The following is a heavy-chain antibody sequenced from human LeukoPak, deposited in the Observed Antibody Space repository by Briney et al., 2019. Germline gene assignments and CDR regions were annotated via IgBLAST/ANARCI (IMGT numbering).Heavy chain of an antibody. CDR3: AKKVVVGATSPYSDFQD. CDR2: IKEDGTET. CDR1: GFMFSSNW. Sequence: GGSLRLSCAASGFMFSSNWMSWVRLAPGKGLEWVANIKEDGTETYYVDSVKGRFTISRDNAKNSLYLQMNSLRVEDTAVYYCAKKVVVGATSPYSDFQDWGQGTLVTVSS. J-gene: IGHJ1*01. V-gene: IGHV3-7*03. D-gene: IGHD1-26*01.